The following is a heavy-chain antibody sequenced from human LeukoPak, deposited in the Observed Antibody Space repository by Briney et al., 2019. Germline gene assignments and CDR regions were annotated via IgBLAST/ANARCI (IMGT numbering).Heavy chain of an antibody. V-gene: IGHV4-59*01. Sequence: RSSETLSLTCTVSGGSISSFYWSRIRQPPGMGLEWIGFVYYSGTTNYNPSLKSRVTMSVDTSNNRFSLKLSSVTAADTALYYCARGGWAALDYWGQGTLVTVSS. CDR2: VYYSGTT. CDR3: ARGGWAALDY. CDR1: GGSISSFY. J-gene: IGHJ4*02. D-gene: IGHD2-15*01.